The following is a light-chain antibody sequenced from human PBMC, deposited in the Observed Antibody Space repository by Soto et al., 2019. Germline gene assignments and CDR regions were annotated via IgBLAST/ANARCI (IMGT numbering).Light chain of an antibody. CDR3: QQSYSTSIT. CDR1: QSIRSY. V-gene: IGKV1-39*01. J-gene: IGKJ5*01. Sequence: DIQMTQSPSSLSASIGDRVTITCRASQSIRSYLNWYHQRPGKAPKLLIYAASSLQRGVPSRFSGSGSGTDFTLTISSLQPEDFATYYCQQSYSTSITFCQGTRLEIK. CDR2: AAS.